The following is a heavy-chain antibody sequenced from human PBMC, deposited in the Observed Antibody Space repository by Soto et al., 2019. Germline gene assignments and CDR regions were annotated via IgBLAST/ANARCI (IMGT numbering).Heavy chain of an antibody. CDR1: GFSFSSYD. CDR3: AKDLGGFHDY. V-gene: IGHV3-30*18. J-gene: IGHJ4*02. D-gene: IGHD3-3*01. CDR2: ISYDGSNK. Sequence: QVQLVESGGGVVQPGRSLRLSCGASGFSFSSYDMHWVRQAPGKGLEWVAVISYDGSNKYYADSVKGRFTISRDNSRNTLYLQMNSLRGEDTAVYYCAKDLGGFHDYWGQGTLVTVSS.